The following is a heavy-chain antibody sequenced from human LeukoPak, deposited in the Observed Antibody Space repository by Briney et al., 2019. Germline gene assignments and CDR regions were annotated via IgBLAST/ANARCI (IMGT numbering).Heavy chain of an antibody. D-gene: IGHD1-26*01. V-gene: IGHV3-7*01. Sequence: PGGSLRLSCAASGFTFRSYWMAWVRQAPGKGLEWVANIKEDESAKHQADSVKGRFTISRDSAQNSVYLQMSSLRGEDTAVYYCARDVGGSLDYWGQGTLVTVSS. CDR1: GFTFRSYW. CDR3: ARDVGGSLDY. CDR2: IKEDESAK. J-gene: IGHJ4*02.